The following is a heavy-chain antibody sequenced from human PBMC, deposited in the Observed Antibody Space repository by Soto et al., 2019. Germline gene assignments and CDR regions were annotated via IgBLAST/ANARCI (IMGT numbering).Heavy chain of an antibody. V-gene: IGHV4-39*01. CDR3: ARFQYSGSYYWFDP. J-gene: IGHJ5*02. D-gene: IGHD1-26*01. Sequence: QLQLQESGPGLVKPSETLSLTCTVSGGSISSSSYYWGWIRQPPGKGLEWIGSIYYSGSTYYNPSLKSRVTISVDTSKNQFSLKLSSVTAADTAVYYCARFQYSGSYYWFDPWGQGTLVTVSS. CDR1: GGSISSSSYY. CDR2: IYYSGST.